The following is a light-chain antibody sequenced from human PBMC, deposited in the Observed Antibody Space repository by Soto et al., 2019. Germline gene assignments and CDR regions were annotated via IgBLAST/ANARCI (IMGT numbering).Light chain of an antibody. V-gene: IGLV1-44*01. CDR1: SSNIGKNT. CDR3: AVWDDSLYV. Sequence: SVLTQPPSASGTPGQTVTISCSGSSSNIGKNTVNWYQHLPGTAPKLLIYSNTQRPLGVPVRFSGSKSGTSASLAISGLQSDDEADYYCAVWDDSLYVFGSGTKATVL. J-gene: IGLJ1*01. CDR2: SNT.